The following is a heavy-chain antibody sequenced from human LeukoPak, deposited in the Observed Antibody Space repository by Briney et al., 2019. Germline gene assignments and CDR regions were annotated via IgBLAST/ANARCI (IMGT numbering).Heavy chain of an antibody. Sequence: GGSLRLSCAASGFTLSSYWMHWVRQDPGKGLVWVSRINNDGGTTYADPVKGRFTISRDNAKNTLYLQMNSLRVEDTAIYYCARRGWPYYFDYWGQGTLVSVSS. CDR2: INNDGGT. CDR1: GFTLSSYW. D-gene: IGHD5-24*01. J-gene: IGHJ4*02. CDR3: ARRGWPYYFDY. V-gene: IGHV3-74*03.